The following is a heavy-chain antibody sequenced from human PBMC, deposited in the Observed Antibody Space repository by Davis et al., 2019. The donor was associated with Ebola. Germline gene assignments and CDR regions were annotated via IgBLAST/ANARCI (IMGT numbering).Heavy chain of an antibody. Sequence: GGSLRLSCAVSGVSFTDLYMTWVRQVPGKGLEWVSAISGSGGSTYYADSVKGRFTISRDNSKNTLYLQMNSLIADDTATYFCASGDTHEFWGRGTLITVSS. CDR3: ASGDTHEF. CDR1: GVSFTDLY. V-gene: IGHV3-23*01. CDR2: ISGSGGST. J-gene: IGHJ4*02. D-gene: IGHD2-15*01.